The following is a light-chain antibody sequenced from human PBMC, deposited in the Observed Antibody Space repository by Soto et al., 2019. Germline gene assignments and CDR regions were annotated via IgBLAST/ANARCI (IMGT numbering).Light chain of an antibody. J-gene: IGKJ1*01. CDR2: ESS. Sequence: EIVLTQSPATLSLSPGERATLSCRASQNVANYLDWYQQKPGQAPRLLIYESSNRATGIAARFSGSGSGTDFTLTISSLEPEDFAVYYCQQYKNWPHTFGQGTKVDIK. V-gene: IGKV3-11*01. CDR3: QQYKNWPHT. CDR1: QNVANY.